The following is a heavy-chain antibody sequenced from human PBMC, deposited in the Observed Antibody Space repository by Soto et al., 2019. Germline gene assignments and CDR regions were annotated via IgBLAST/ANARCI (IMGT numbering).Heavy chain of an antibody. CDR3: AGEIMFRGLFDL. CDR1: GGSISSDDYY. J-gene: IGHJ4*02. V-gene: IGHV4-30-4*01. CDR2: TFHSGST. Sequence: SSETLSLTCTVSGGSISSDDYYWSWIRQPPGKALEWIGYTFHSGSTDYNPSLKSRVNILVDTSKNQFSLKLSAVTAVDTAVYYCAGEIMFRGLFDLWGQGTLVTVSS. D-gene: IGHD3-16*01.